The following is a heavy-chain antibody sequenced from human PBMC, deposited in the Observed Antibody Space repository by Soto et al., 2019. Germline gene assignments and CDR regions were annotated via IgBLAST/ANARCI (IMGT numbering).Heavy chain of an antibody. CDR3: ARVAMVTGNYYFDY. D-gene: IGHD5-18*01. CDR1: GFTFSSYA. J-gene: IGHJ4*02. Sequence: QVQLVESGGGVVQPGRSLRLSCAASGFTFSSYAMHWVRQAPGKGLEWVAVISYDGSNKYYADSVKGRFTISRDNSKNTLYLQMKSLRAEDTAVYYCARVAMVTGNYYFDYWGQGTLVTVSS. V-gene: IGHV3-30-3*01. CDR2: ISYDGSNK.